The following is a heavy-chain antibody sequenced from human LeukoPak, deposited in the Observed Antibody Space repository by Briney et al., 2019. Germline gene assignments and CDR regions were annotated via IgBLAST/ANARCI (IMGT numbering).Heavy chain of an antibody. D-gene: IGHD3-10*01. Sequence: EASVKVSCKASGYTFTGYYMHWVRQAPGQGLEWMGWINPNSGGTNYAQKFQGRVTMTRDTSISTAYMELSRLRSDDTAVYYCARMITMVRGVIITVRAFDIWGQGTMVTVSS. J-gene: IGHJ3*02. V-gene: IGHV1-2*02. CDR1: GYTFTGYY. CDR3: ARMITMVRGVIITVRAFDI. CDR2: INPNSGGT.